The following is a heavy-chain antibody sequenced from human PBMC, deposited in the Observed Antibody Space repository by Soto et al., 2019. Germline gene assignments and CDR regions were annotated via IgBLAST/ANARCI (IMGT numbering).Heavy chain of an antibody. CDR3: ARVVNHYHSGMAV. D-gene: IGHD3-22*01. CDR2: FSVHDGYT. Sequence: QVQLVQSGAEVKKPGASVKVSCKASGYTYISYAISWARQAPGQGLGWMGWFSVHDGYTIYAQKLQGRVTMTTDTRTRTAYMELRSARSDDTAVYYCARVVNHYHSGMAVWGQGTTVTVSS. CDR1: GYTYISYA. J-gene: IGHJ6*02. V-gene: IGHV1-18*01.